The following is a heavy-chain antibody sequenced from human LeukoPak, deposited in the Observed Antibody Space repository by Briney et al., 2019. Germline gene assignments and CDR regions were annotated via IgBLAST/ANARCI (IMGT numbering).Heavy chain of an antibody. J-gene: IGHJ4*02. D-gene: IGHD3-10*01. CDR1: GFTFSSYA. CDR2: ISGSGGST. Sequence: GGSLRLSCAASGFTFSSYAMSWVRQAPGKGLEWVSAISGSGGSTYYADSVKGRFTISRDNSKNTLYLQMNSLRAEDTAVYYCAKDFSPAMVRGVYYFDYWGQGTLVTVSS. CDR3: AKDFSPAMVRGVYYFDY. V-gene: IGHV3-23*01.